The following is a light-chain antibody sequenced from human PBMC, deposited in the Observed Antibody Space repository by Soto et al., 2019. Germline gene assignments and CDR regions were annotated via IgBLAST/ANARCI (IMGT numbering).Light chain of an antibody. Sequence: QSVLTQPPSVSGAPGQRVTISCTGSSSNIGAGYDVHWYQQLPGTAPKLLIYGNSNRPSGVPDRFSGSKSGTSASLAITGLGAEDEADYYCQSYDSSLSGLVFGTGTKLTVL. V-gene: IGLV1-40*01. J-gene: IGLJ1*01. CDR2: GNS. CDR1: SSNIGAGYD. CDR3: QSYDSSLSGLV.